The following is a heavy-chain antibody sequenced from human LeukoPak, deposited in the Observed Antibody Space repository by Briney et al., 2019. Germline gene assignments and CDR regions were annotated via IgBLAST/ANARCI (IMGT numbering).Heavy chain of an antibody. CDR3: ARDRSDYYDSSGYYFRFDP. J-gene: IGHJ5*02. CDR2: ISAYNGNT. Sequence: ASVTVSCKASGYTFTSYGISWVRQAPGQGLEWMGWISAYNGNTNYAQKLQGRVTMTTDTSTSTAYMELRSLRSDDTAVYYCARDRSDYYDSSGYYFRFDPWGQGTLVTVSS. CDR1: GYTFTSYG. D-gene: IGHD3-22*01. V-gene: IGHV1-18*01.